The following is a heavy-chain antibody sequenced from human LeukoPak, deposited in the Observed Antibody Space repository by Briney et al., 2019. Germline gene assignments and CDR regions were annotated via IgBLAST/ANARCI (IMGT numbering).Heavy chain of an antibody. CDR2: ISGDGGST. D-gene: IGHD2-15*01. Sequence: GGSLRLTCAVSGFTFSNYGVSWVRQAPGKGLEWVSGISGDGGSTYYTDSVKGRFTISRDNSRNTPYLQMNSLRVEDTAVYYCATKGGFCRGANCYGGPFDYWGQGTQVTVSS. J-gene: IGHJ4*02. CDR3: ATKGGFCRGANCYGGPFDY. CDR1: GFTFSNYG. V-gene: IGHV3-23*01.